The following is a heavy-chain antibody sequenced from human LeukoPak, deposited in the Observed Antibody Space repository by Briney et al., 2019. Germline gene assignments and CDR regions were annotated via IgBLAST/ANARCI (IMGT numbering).Heavy chain of an antibody. V-gene: IGHV1-69*05. CDR2: IIPIFGTA. D-gene: IGHD3-3*01. CDR3: ARGPLHVALSSGSLKWLDP. J-gene: IGHJ5*02. Sequence: ASVKVSCKASGGSFRSSTFAWVRQAPGRGLEWMGGIIPIFGTANYALEFQGRATITTDESTSTAYMELSSLRSEDTAMYYCARGPLHVALSSGSLKWLDPWGQGSLVTVSS. CDR1: GGSFRSST.